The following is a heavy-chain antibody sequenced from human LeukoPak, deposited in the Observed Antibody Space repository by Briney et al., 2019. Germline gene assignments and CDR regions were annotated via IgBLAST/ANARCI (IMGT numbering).Heavy chain of an antibody. CDR2: IIPIFGTS. Sequence: SVKVSCKASGGTFNTYAISWVRQAPGQGLEWMGRIIPIFGTSNYAQKFQGRVTITTDESTTTAYMEQSSLRSEDTAVYYCARVPTMVRGVGRFEFDPWGQGTLVTVSS. V-gene: IGHV1-69*05. J-gene: IGHJ5*02. D-gene: IGHD3-10*01. CDR1: GGTFNTYA. CDR3: ARVPTMVRGVGRFEFDP.